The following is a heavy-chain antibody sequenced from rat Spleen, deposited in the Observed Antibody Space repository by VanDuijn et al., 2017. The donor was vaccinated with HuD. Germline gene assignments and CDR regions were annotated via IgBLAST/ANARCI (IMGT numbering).Heavy chain of an antibody. CDR3: TTGSNYFDY. V-gene: IGHV5-29*01. J-gene: IGHJ2*01. Sequence: EVQLVESGGGLVQPGSPLKLSCAASGFTFSDYGVAWIRQAPGKGLEWVSSINTDGGSTSYLDSVKGRFTISRDNAKSTLYLQMDSLRSEDTATYYCTTGSNYFDYWGQGVMVTVSS. D-gene: IGHD3-8*01. CDR1: GFTFSDYG. CDR2: INTDGGST.